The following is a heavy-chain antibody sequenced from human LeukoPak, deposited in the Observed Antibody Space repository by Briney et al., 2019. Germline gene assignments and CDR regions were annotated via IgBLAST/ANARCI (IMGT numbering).Heavy chain of an antibody. J-gene: IGHJ5*02. CDR1: GGSFSGYY. V-gene: IGHV4-34*01. Sequence: SETLSLTCAVYGGSFSGYYWSWIRQPPGKGLEWLGEINHSGSTNYNPSLKSRVTISVDTSKNQFSLKLSSVTAADTAVYYCARGYSSSWYEDWFDPWGQGTLVTVSS. CDR3: ARGYSSSWYEDWFDP. D-gene: IGHD6-13*01. CDR2: INHSGST.